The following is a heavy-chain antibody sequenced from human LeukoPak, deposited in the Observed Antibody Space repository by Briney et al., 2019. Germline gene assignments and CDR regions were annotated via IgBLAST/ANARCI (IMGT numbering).Heavy chain of an antibody. CDR3: AREMEHFDY. CDR2: ISAYNGNT. J-gene: IGHJ4*02. CDR1: GYTFTSYG. D-gene: IGHD1-1*01. Sequence: ASVKVSCTASGYTFTSYGISWVRQAPGQGLEWMGWISAYNGNTNYAQKLQGRVTMNTDTSTSTAYMELKSLRSDHTAVYYCAREMEHFDYWGQGTLVTVSS. V-gene: IGHV1-18*01.